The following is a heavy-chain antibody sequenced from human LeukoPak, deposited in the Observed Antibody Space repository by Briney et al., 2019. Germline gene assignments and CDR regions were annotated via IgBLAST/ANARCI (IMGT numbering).Heavy chain of an antibody. V-gene: IGHV3-7*01. CDR2: IKQDGSEK. CDR3: ARASKLRLGGLWHKYFDY. Sequence: GGSLRLSCAASGFTFSNYWMSWVRQAPGKGLEWVANIKQDGSEKYYVGSVKGRFTISRDNAKNSLYLQMISLRAEDTAVFYCARASKLRLGGLWHKYFDYWGQGTLVTVSS. D-gene: IGHD3-16*01. CDR1: GFTFSNYW. J-gene: IGHJ4*02.